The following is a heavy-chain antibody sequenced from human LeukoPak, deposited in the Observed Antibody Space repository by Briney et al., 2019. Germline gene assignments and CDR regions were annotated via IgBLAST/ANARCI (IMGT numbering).Heavy chain of an antibody. CDR3: ARATWNDDHGMDV. D-gene: IGHD1-1*01. CDR2: ISSSGSTI. J-gene: IGHJ6*02. V-gene: IGHV3-11*01. Sequence: GGSLSLSCAASGFTFSDYYMSWLRQAPGRGLEWVSYISSSGSTIYYADSVKGRFTISRDNAKNSLYLQMNSLRAEDTAVYYCARATWNDDHGMDVWGQGTTVTVSS. CDR1: GFTFSDYY.